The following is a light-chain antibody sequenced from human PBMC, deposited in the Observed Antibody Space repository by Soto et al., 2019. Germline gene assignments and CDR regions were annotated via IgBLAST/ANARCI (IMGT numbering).Light chain of an antibody. Sequence: EILLTQSPATLSLSPGERATLSCRASQSVSSYLAWYQQRPGQAPRLLIYDASNRATGVPARFSGSGSGTDFTLTISRLEPEDFQVYYCQQRSSWPPTFGQGTRLEIK. J-gene: IGKJ5*01. CDR1: QSVSSY. V-gene: IGKV3-11*01. CDR2: DAS. CDR3: QQRSSWPPT.